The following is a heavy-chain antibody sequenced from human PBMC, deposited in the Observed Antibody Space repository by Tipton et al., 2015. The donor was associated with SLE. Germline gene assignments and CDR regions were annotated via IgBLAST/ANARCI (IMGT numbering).Heavy chain of an antibody. CDR3: ARSSSSSIYYYYGMDV. Sequence: SLRLSCAASGFTVSSNYMSWVRQAPGKGLEWVSAISGSGGSTYYADSVKGRFTISRDNSKNTLYLQMNSLRAEDTAVYYCARSSSSSIYYYYGMDVWGQGTTVTVSS. V-gene: IGHV3-23*01. CDR2: ISGSGGST. CDR1: GFTVSSNY. J-gene: IGHJ6*02. D-gene: IGHD6-6*01.